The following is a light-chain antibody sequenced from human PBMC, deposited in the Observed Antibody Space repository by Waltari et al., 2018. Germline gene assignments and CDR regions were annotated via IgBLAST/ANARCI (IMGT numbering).Light chain of an antibody. V-gene: IGKV3-20*01. CDR2: DAS. J-gene: IGKJ1*01. CDR3: QQYHDSPRT. CDR1: QSVSSSN. Sequence: EIVLVQSPGTLSLSPGARATLSCRASQSVSSSNLAWYQQRPGQAPRLLIYDASLRATGVPDRFSGSGSGTDFTLSISRLEPEDFAVYYCQQYHDSPRTFGQGTKVEIK.